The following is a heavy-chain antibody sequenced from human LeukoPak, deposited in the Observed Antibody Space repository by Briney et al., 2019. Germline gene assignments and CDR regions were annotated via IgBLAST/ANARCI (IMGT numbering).Heavy chain of an antibody. Sequence: SVKVSCKASGGTFSSYAISRVRQAPGQGLEWMGRIIPIFGTANYAQKFQGRVTITTDESTSTAYMELSSLRSEDTAVYYCARDKHHGEYYDILTGSYYFDYWGQGTLVTVSS. CDR1: GGTFSSYA. CDR2: IIPIFGTA. J-gene: IGHJ4*02. D-gene: IGHD3-9*01. CDR3: ARDKHHGEYYDILTGSYYFDY. V-gene: IGHV1-69*05.